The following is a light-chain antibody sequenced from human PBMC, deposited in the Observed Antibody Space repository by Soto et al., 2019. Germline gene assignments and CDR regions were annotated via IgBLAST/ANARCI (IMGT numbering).Light chain of an antibody. J-gene: IGKJ1*01. Sequence: EIVMTQSPATLSVSPGARATLSCRASQSVSSNLAWYQQKPGQATRLLMYGASTRATGIPDRFSGSGSGTEFTLTISSLQSEDFAVYYCQQHNNWPPWTFGQGTKVEIK. V-gene: IGKV3-15*01. CDR1: QSVSSN. CDR2: GAS. CDR3: QQHNNWPPWT.